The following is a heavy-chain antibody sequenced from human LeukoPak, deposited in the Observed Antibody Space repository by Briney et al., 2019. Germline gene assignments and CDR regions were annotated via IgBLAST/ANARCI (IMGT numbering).Heavy chain of an antibody. Sequence: SETLSLTCTVSGYSISSGYYWGWIRQPPGKGLEWIGSIYHSGSTYYNPSLKSRVTISVDTSKNQFSLKLSSVTAADTAVYYCARDIPGVVVGGNWFDPWGQGTLVAVSS. D-gene: IGHD1-14*01. V-gene: IGHV4-38-2*02. CDR2: IYHSGST. CDR3: ARDIPGVVVGGNWFDP. CDR1: GYSISSGYY. J-gene: IGHJ5*02.